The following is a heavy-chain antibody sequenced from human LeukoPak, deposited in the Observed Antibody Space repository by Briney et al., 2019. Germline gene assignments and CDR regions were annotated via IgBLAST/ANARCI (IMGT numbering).Heavy chain of an antibody. CDR1: GYTFSSYG. D-gene: IGHD4-11*01. CDR2: ISAYNGET. CDR3: ARNADYSLNWYFYY. V-gene: IGHV1-18*01. Sequence: ASVKVSCKASGYTFSSYGISWVRQAPGQGLEWMGWISAYNGETKYAQNLQGRVTMTTDTSTSTGYMELRSLRSGDTAVYYCARNADYSLNWYFYYWGQGTLVTVSS. J-gene: IGHJ4*02.